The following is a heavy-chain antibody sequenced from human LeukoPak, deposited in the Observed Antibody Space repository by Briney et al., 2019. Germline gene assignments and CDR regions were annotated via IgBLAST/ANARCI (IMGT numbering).Heavy chain of an antibody. J-gene: IGHJ3*02. Sequence: GGSLRLSCAASGFSFTTSWMTWVRQAPGKGLEWVANIKRDGTEKYYVDSVKGRFTISRDNAKNSLHLQMKSLRAEDMALYYCAKEKRIMGGFDIWGQGTMVTLSS. CDR3: AKEKRIMGGFDI. D-gene: IGHD2-15*01. CDR2: IKRDGTEK. CDR1: GFSFTTSW. V-gene: IGHV3-7*03.